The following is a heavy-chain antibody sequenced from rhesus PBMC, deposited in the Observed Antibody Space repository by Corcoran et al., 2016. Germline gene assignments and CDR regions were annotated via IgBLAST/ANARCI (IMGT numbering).Heavy chain of an antibody. J-gene: IGHJ4*01. CDR3: ARDRPVTKNFDY. D-gene: IGHD4-23*01. Sequence: QVQLQESGPGLVKPSETLSLTCAVSGGSISSNYWSWIRQPPGKGLEWIGYIYGSTGSTHYNPSRKSRVTISTDTSKIQFSLKLSSVTAADTAVYYCARDRPVTKNFDYWGQGVLVTVSS. CDR1: GGSISSNY. V-gene: IGHV4-160*01. CDR2: IYGSTGST.